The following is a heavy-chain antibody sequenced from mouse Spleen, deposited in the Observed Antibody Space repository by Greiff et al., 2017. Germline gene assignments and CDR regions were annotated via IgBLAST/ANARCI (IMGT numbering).Heavy chain of an antibody. CDR2: IDPETGGT. CDR1: GYTFTDYE. CDR3: TRGGNYHWYFDV. Sequence: QVQLQQSGAELVRPGASVTLSCKASGYTFTDYEMHWVKQTPVHGLEWIGAIDPETGGTAYNQKFKGKAILTADKSSSTAYMELRSLTSEDSAVYYCTRGGNYHWYFDVWGAGTTVTVSS. J-gene: IGHJ1*01. V-gene: IGHV1-15*01. D-gene: IGHD2-1*01.